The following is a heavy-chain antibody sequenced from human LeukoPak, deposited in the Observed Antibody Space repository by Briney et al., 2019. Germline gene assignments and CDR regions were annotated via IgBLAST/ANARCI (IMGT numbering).Heavy chain of an antibody. V-gene: IGHV1-24*01. Sequence: ASVKVSCKVSGYTLTELSMHWVRQAPGKGLEWMGGFDPEDGETICAQKFQGRVTMTEDTSTDTAYMELSSLRSEDTAVYYCAQYCTNGVCRYYFDYWGQGTLVTVSS. CDR2: FDPEDGET. CDR3: AQYCTNGVCRYYFDY. D-gene: IGHD2-8*01. CDR1: GYTLTELS. J-gene: IGHJ4*02.